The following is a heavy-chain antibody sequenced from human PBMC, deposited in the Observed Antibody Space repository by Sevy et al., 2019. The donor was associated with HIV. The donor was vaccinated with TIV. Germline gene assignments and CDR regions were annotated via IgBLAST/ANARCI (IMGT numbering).Heavy chain of an antibody. D-gene: IGHD1-26*01. J-gene: IGHJ4*02. CDR2: IKQDGYET. CDR3: VRDKEEGANVLDY. Sequence: GGSVRLSCATFGFNFRNSWMAWVRQTPGKGLEFLADIKQDGYETYYVDSVKGRFTISRDNAKNSLHLQMNSLRAEDTAMYFCVRDKEEGANVLDYWGQGTPVTVSS. CDR1: GFNFRNSW. V-gene: IGHV3-7*03.